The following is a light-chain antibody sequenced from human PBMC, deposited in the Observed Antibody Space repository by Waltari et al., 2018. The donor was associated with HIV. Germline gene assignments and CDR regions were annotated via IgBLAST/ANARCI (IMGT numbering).Light chain of an antibody. CDR3: GVWDSTLKQWL. Sequence: QSVLTQPPSASGAPGQTVTISCSGSTSNVETQWVYWYQQLPGTAPKLLIYRNYQRPSGVPDRFSIYKAGASASLIISGLRSEDEADYFCGVWDSTLKQWLFGGRTKLTVL. CDR2: RNY. CDR1: TSNVETQW. V-gene: IGLV1-47*01. J-gene: IGLJ3*02.